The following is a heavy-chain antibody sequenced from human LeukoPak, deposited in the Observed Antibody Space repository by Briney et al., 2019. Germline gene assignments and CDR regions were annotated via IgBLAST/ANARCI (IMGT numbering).Heavy chain of an antibody. J-gene: IGHJ4*02. D-gene: IGHD3-16*01. CDR2: IYSSGVP. V-gene: IGHV3-53*01. CDR3: TGGHNEFYFEN. Sequence: PGGSLRLSCAVSGFSVSSNCVNWVRQAPGKGFEWVSMIYSSGVPDYADSVKGRFSLSRDSSKNTVVLQMNSLRAEDTALYYCTGGHNEFYFENWGRGTPVTVSS. CDR1: GFSVSSNC.